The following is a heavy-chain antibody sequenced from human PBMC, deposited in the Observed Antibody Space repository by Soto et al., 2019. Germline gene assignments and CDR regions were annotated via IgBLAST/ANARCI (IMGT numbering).Heavy chain of an antibody. J-gene: IGHJ5*02. V-gene: IGHV3-21*01. Sequence: EVQLVESGGGLVKPGGSLRLSCAASGFTFNTYDMNWVRQAPGKGLEWVSSITTSSAYIYYAYSLKGRITISRDNAKNSLFLQMNSLRAEDTAVYYYVRSGTARLRRHSWFDTWGQGTLVTVSS. D-gene: IGHD3-16*01. CDR3: VRSGTARLRRHSWFDT. CDR2: ITTSSAYI. CDR1: GFTFNTYD.